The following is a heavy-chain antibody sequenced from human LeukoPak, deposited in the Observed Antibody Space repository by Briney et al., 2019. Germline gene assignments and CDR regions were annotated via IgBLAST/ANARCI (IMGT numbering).Heavy chain of an antibody. V-gene: IGHV1-3*01. J-gene: IGHJ4*02. CDR1: GYTYTSYG. CDR2: INAGNGNT. CDR3: ARGFAVDTAMVD. D-gene: IGHD5-18*01. Sequence: SVKVSCKASGYTYTSYGMHWVRQAPGQRLEWMGWINAGNGNTKYSQKFQGRITITRDTSASTVYMELSSLRSEDTAVYYCARGFAVDTAMVDWGQGTLVTVSS.